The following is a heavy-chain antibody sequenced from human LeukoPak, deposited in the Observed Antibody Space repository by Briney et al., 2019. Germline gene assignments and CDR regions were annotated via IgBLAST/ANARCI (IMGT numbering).Heavy chain of an antibody. Sequence: SQTLSLTCAISGDSFSSNSAAWNWIRQSPSRGLEWLGRTYYRSKWYNDYAVSVKSRITINPDTSKNQFSLQLNSVTPEDTAVYYCARDTEYCSGGSCYRPLDYWGQGTLVTVSS. CDR3: ARDTEYCSGGSCYRPLDY. V-gene: IGHV6-1*01. D-gene: IGHD2-15*01. CDR1: GDSFSSNSAA. J-gene: IGHJ4*02. CDR2: TYYRSKWYN.